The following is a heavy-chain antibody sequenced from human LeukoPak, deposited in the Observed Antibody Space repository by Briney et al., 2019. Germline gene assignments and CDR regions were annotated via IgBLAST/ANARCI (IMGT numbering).Heavy chain of an antibody. CDR2: INHSGST. CDR1: GGSFSGYY. D-gene: IGHD3-10*01. J-gene: IGHJ3*02. Sequence: SETLSLTCAVYGGSFSGYYWSWIRQPPGKGLEWIGEINHSGSTNYNPSLKSRVTISVDTSKNQFSLKLSSVTAADTAVYYCARRKKITFHYYGRHAFDIWGKGTMVTVSS. CDR3: ARRKKITFHYYGRHAFDI. V-gene: IGHV4-34*01.